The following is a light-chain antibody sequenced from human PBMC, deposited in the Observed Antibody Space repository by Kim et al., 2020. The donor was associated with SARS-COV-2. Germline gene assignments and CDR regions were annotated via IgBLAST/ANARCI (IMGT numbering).Light chain of an antibody. Sequence: SSELTQDPAVSVALGQTVRITCQGDSLSSYYASWYQQKPGQAPVLVIYGKNNRPSGSPDRFSGSSSGNTASLTITGAQAEDEADYYCNSRDSSGNHHWVFGGGTQLTVL. J-gene: IGLJ3*02. V-gene: IGLV3-19*01. CDR2: GKN. CDR3: NSRDSSGNHHWV. CDR1: SLSSYY.